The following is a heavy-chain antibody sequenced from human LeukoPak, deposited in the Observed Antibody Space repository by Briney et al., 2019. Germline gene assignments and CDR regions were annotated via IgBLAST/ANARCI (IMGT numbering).Heavy chain of an antibody. Sequence: SETLSLTCAVYGGSFSGYYWSWIRQPPGKGLEWIGEINHSGSTNYNPSLKSRVTISVDTSKNQFPLKLSSVTAADTAVYYCARKQSRYFWFDPWGQETLVTVSS. V-gene: IGHV4-34*01. CDR1: GGSFSGYY. J-gene: IGHJ5*02. D-gene: IGHD3-9*01. CDR3: ARKQSRYFWFDP. CDR2: INHSGST.